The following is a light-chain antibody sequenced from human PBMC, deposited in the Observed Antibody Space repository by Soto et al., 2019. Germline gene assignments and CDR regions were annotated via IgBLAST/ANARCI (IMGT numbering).Light chain of an antibody. CDR3: QQYDNLPFT. J-gene: IGKJ3*01. CDR1: QDINNY. CDR2: DAS. Sequence: DIQMTQSPSSLSASVGDRVTITCQARQDINNYLNWYQQKPGKAPKLLINDASNLETGVPSRFSGSGSGTEFTFTISSLQPEDIATYYCQQYDNLPFTFGPGTKVDL. V-gene: IGKV1-33*01.